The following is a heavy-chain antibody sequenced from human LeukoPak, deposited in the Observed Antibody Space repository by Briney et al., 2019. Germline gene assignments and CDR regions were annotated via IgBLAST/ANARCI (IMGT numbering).Heavy chain of an antibody. D-gene: IGHD4-23*01. J-gene: IGHJ3*01. CDR1: ENTFTNYY. V-gene: IGHV1-46*01. CDR3: ARVMSTAVTPISYAFDV. Sequence: ASVKVSCKASENTFTNYYMHWVRQAPGQGLEWLGIVNPNGGRTAYAQNFQGRVSMTRDTSTTTVYMELSSLRSDDTAVYYCARVMSTAVTPISYAFDVWGQGTMVTVSS. CDR2: VNPNGGRT.